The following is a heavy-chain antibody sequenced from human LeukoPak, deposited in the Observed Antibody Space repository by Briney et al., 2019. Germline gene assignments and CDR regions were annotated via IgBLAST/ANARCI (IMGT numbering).Heavy chain of an antibody. CDR1: GFTFSGSA. J-gene: IGHJ4*02. V-gene: IGHV3-73*01. CDR2: IRSKTNDYAT. D-gene: IGHD5-12*01. Sequence: GGSLRLSCAASGFTFSGSAMHWVRHASGQGLDRVGRIRSKTNDYATAYAASVKGRFTISRDDSKNTAYLQMNNLKTEDTAVYYCTRIGPTTADYWGQGTLVTVSS. CDR3: TRIGPTTADY.